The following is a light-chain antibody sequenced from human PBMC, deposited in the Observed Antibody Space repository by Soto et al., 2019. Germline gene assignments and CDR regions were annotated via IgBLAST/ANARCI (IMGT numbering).Light chain of an antibody. Sequence: EIVLTQSPGTLSLSPGERATLSCRASRSVGSYYLAWYQQKPGQAPRVLISGTSSRATGIPDRFSGSGSGTDFTLTISRLEPEDFATYYCQQHNAYPLTFGGGTKVEI. CDR3: QQHNAYPLT. J-gene: IGKJ4*01. V-gene: IGKV3-20*01. CDR1: RSVGSYY. CDR2: GTS.